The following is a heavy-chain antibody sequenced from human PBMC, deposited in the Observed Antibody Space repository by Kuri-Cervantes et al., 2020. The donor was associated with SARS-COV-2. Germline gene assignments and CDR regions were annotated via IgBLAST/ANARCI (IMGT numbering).Heavy chain of an antibody. D-gene: IGHD1-26*01. CDR2: IIPIFGTP. CDR1: GGTFSSYA. Sequence: SVKVSCKASGGTFSSYAVSWLRQAPGQGLVWMGGIIPIFGTPNYAPKLQGRITITADESTSTAYMELSSLRSEDTAVYYCARDWEDYFDYWGQGTLVTVSS. J-gene: IGHJ4*02. CDR3: ARDWEDYFDY. V-gene: IGHV1-69*13.